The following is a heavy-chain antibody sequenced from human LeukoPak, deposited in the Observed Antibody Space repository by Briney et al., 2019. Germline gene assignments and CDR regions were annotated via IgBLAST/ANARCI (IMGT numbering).Heavy chain of an antibody. CDR1: GYTFTGYY. CDR2: INPNRGGT. D-gene: IGHD3-10*01. J-gene: IGHJ6*03. Sequence: ASVTVSCTASGYTFTGYYMHWVRQAPGQGLEWMGWINPNRGGTNYAQKFQGRVTMTRDTSISTAYMELSRLRSDDTAVYYCARGADLWFGELGRYYYYMDVWGKGTTVTVSS. V-gene: IGHV1-2*02. CDR3: ARGADLWFGELGRYYYYMDV.